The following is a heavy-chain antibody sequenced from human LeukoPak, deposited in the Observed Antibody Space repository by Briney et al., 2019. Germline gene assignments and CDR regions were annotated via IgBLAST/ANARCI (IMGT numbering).Heavy chain of an antibody. D-gene: IGHD6-19*01. CDR2: IYYSGST. V-gene: IGHV4-39*07. Sequence: PSETLSLTCTVSGGSISSSSYYWGWIRQPPGKGLEWIGSIYYSGSTYYNPSLKSRVTISVDTSKNQFSLKLSSVTAADTAVYYCARVTSGWPPLYSFDYWGQGTLVTVSS. CDR1: GGSISSSSYY. J-gene: IGHJ4*02. CDR3: ARVTSGWPPLYSFDY.